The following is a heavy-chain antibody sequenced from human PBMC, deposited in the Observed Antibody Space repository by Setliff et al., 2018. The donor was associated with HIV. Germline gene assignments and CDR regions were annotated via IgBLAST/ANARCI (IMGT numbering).Heavy chain of an antibody. D-gene: IGHD4-17*01. V-gene: IGHV3-7*01. J-gene: IGHJ2*01. CDR1: GFTFSTYW. CDR3: ARDPYPYFDYGDWYFDL. CDR2: IKQDGSEK. Sequence: HPGGSLRPSCAASGFTFSTYWMSWVRQAPGKGLEWVANIKQDGSEKFYVDSVKGRFTISRDNAKNSLYLQMNSLRAEDTAVYYCARDPYPYFDYGDWYFDLWGRGTLVTVSS.